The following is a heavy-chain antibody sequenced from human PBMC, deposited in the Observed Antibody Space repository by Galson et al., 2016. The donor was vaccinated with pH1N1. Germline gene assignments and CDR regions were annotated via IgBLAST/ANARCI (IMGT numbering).Heavy chain of an antibody. CDR3: ARGDTKGAFGLDT. V-gene: IGHV1-46*03. CDR2: VHPRAGVT. CDR1: GYSFTDFY. D-gene: IGHD1-26*01. J-gene: IGHJ4*01. Sequence: SVKVSCKAFGYSFTDFYIHWVRQAPGQGLEWMGLVHPRAGVTKVAQRVQDRVTMTSDTSTSSVYMELSSLRSEDTAVYYCARGDTKGAFGLDTWGHGNLVTVSS.